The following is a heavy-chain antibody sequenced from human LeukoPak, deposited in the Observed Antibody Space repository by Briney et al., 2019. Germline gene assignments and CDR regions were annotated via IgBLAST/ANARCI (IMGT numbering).Heavy chain of an antibody. CDR2: TYYRSKWYN. CDR3: ALMVQGVVRY. CDR1: GDSVSSNSAA. J-gene: IGHJ4*02. D-gene: IGHD3-10*01. V-gene: IGHV6-1*01. Sequence: SQTLSLTCAISGDSVSSNSAACNWIRQSPSRCLEWLGRTYYRSKWYNDYAVSVKSRITINPDASKNQFSVQLNSVTPEDTAVYYCALMVQGVVRYWGQGTLVTVSS.